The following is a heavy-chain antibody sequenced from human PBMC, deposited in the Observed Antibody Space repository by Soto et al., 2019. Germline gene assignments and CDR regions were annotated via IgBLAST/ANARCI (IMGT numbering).Heavy chain of an antibody. CDR1: GGTFSSYT. CDR3: ARYVYGVTRYDAFDI. V-gene: IGHV1-69*02. CDR2: IIPILGIA. Sequence: QVQLVQSGAEVKKPGSSVKVSCKASGGTFSSYTISWVRQAPGQGLEWMGRIIPILGIANYAQKFQGRVTITADKSTSTAYMELSSLRSEDTAVYYCARYVYGVTRYDAFDIWGQGTMVTVSS. D-gene: IGHD1-20*01. J-gene: IGHJ3*02.